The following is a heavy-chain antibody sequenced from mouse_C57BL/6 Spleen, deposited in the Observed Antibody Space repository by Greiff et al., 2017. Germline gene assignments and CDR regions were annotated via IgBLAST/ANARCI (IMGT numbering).Heavy chain of an antibody. J-gene: IGHJ4*01. V-gene: IGHV1-22*01. Sequence: EVKLMESGPELVKPGASVKMSCKASGYTFTDYNMHWVKQSPGKSLEWIGYINPNNGGTSYNQKFKGKATLTVNKSSSTAYMELRSLTSEGSAVYYCAIRFYAMDYWGKGTSVTVSS. CDR3: AIRFYAMDY. D-gene: IGHD1-1*01. CDR2: INPNNGGT. CDR1: GYTFTDYN.